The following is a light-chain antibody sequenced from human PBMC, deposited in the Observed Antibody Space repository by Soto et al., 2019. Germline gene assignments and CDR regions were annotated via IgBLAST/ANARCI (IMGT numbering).Light chain of an antibody. V-gene: IGKV3-20*01. CDR2: DTS. Sequence: EIVLTQSPGTLSLSPGERATLSCRASQSLTNSFIAWYQQTPGQAPRLLIYDTSSRATGIPDRFSGSGSGTDFTLTISRLEPEDFAVFFCQQYGTSEIIVGQGTRLEIK. J-gene: IGKJ5*01. CDR3: QQYGTSEII. CDR1: QSLTNSF.